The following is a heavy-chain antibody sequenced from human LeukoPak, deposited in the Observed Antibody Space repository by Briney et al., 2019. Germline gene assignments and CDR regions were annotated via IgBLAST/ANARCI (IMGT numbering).Heavy chain of an antibody. CDR3: ARVSGPMVRGAQHYDAFDI. J-gene: IGHJ3*02. Sequence: SVKVSCKASGGTFSSYAISWVRQAPGQGLEWMGRIIPILGIPNYAHKLQDRVTLTADNSTSTAYMELSSLRADDTDVYYCARVSGPMVRGAQHYDAFDIWGQGTRVTVSS. D-gene: IGHD3-10*01. V-gene: IGHV1-69*04. CDR2: IIPILGIP. CDR1: GGTFSSYA.